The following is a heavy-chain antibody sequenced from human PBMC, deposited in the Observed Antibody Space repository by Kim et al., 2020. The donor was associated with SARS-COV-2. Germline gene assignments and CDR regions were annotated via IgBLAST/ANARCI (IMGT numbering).Heavy chain of an antibody. CDR1: GFTFSSYA. J-gene: IGHJ4*02. Sequence: GGSLRLSCAASGFTFSSYAMSWVRQAPGKGLEWVSVIYSGGSSTYYADSVKGRFTISRDNSKNTLYLQMNSLRAEDTAVYYCAKEGLPQIYDSSGYLDYWGQGTLVTVSS. CDR3: AKEGLPQIYDSSGYLDY. V-gene: IGHV3-23*03. CDR2: IYSGGSST. D-gene: IGHD3-22*01.